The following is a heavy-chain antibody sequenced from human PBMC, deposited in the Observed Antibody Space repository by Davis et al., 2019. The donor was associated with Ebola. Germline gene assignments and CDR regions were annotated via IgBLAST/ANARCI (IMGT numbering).Heavy chain of an antibody. CDR3: ALRPIGTGYSSFDYGMGV. D-gene: IGHD3/OR15-3a*01. J-gene: IGHJ6*04. V-gene: IGHV4-4*02. CDR1: TGSINSHHW. CDR2: INKGGGT. Sequence: PSETLSLTCVVSTGSINSHHWWTWVRQPPGKGLEWIGEINKGGGTNYNPSLRSRVTISVDKSKNQFSRRLAYVIDADTAVYFCALRPIGTGYSSFDYGMGVWGKGTTVTVSS.